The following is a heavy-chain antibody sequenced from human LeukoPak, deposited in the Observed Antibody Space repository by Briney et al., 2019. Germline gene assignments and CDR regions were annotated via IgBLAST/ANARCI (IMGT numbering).Heavy chain of an antibody. J-gene: IGHJ4*02. Sequence: GGSLRLSCAASGFTFSSYAMHWVRQAPGKGLEWVSAISGSGGRTYNADSMKGRFTISRDNSKNTLYLQMNSLRVEDTAVYYCARDMMGATLYFDSWGQGTLVTVSS. D-gene: IGHD1-26*01. CDR3: ARDMMGATLYFDS. V-gene: IGHV3-23*01. CDR2: ISGSGGRT. CDR1: GFTFSSYA.